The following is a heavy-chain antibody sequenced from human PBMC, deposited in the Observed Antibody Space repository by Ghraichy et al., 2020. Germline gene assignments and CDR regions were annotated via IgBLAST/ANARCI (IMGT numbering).Heavy chain of an antibody. CDR3: AREAQNYYYYMDV. J-gene: IGHJ6*03. CDR2: IKQDGSEK. V-gene: IGHV3-7*03. Sequence: GGSLRLSCAASGFTFSSYWMTWVRQAPGKGLEWVANIKQDGSEKYYVDSVKGRFSISRDNAKNSVYLQMNSLRAEDTAVYYCAREAQNYYYYMDVWGKGTTVTVSS. CDR1: GFTFSSYW.